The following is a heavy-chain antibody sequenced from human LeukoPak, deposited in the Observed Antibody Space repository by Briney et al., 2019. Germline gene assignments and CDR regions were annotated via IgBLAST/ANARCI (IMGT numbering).Heavy chain of an antibody. D-gene: IGHD1-26*01. J-gene: IGHJ4*02. CDR2: IYTSGST. Sequence: SETLSLTCTVSGGSISSGSYYWSWIRQPAGKGLEWIGRIYTSGSTNYNPSLKSRVTISVDTSKNQFSLKLSSVTAADTAVYYCAREAPLVGATTFDYWGQGTLVTVSS. V-gene: IGHV4-61*02. CDR3: AREAPLVGATTFDY. CDR1: GGSISSGSYY.